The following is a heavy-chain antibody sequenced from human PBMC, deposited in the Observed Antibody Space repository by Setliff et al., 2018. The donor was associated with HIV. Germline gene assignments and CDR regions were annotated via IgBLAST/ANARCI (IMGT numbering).Heavy chain of an antibody. CDR2: IYPGDSDT. CDR3: TRRNPHTEYAPEAFNF. J-gene: IGHJ1*01. V-gene: IGHV5-51*01. Sequence: GESLKISCQGFGYDFSKYWLGWVRQMPGKGLEWMGIIYPGDSDTTYSPSFEGQVTISADKSINTAYLQWSSLKDSDTAMYYCTRRNPHTEYAPEAFNFWGQGTLVTVSS. CDR1: GYDFSKYW. D-gene: IGHD2-2*01.